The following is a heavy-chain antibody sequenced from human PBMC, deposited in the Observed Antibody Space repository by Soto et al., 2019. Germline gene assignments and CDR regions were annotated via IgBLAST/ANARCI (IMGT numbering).Heavy chain of an antibody. D-gene: IGHD3-3*01. Sequence: PGGSLRLSCAASGFTFSSYDMHWVRQATGKGLEWVSAIGTAGDTYYPGSVKGRFTISRENAKNSLYLQMNSLRAEDTAVYYCARVLPSGWSGYYTAYYYYYGMDVWGQGTTVTVSS. J-gene: IGHJ6*02. CDR1: GFTFSSYD. V-gene: IGHV3-13*01. CDR2: IGTAGDT. CDR3: ARVLPSGWSGYYTAYYYYYGMDV.